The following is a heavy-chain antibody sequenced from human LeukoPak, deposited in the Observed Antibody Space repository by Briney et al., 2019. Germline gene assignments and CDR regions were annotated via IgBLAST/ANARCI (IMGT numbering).Heavy chain of an antibody. CDR3: ARGFAVAGNGEDFDY. CDR1: GGSFSGYY. V-gene: IGHV4-34*01. Sequence: TSETLSLTCAVYGGSFSGYYWSWIRQPPGKGLEWIGEINHSGSTNYNPSLKSRVTISVDTSKNQFSLKLSSVTAADTAVYYCARGFAVAGNGEDFDYWGQGTLVTVSS. D-gene: IGHD6-19*01. CDR2: INHSGST. J-gene: IGHJ4*02.